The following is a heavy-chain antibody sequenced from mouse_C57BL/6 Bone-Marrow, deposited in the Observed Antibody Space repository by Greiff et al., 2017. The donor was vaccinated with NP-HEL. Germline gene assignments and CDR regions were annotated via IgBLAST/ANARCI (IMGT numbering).Heavy chain of an antibody. CDR1: GFPITSGYY. CDR3: AGDYDGYCYFDV. Sequence: VKLQESGPGLVKPSQSLFLTCSITGFPITSGYYWIWIRQPPGKPLEWMGYITHSGDTFYNPSLQSPISITRETSKNQFFLQLNSVTTEDTAMSYGAGDYDGYCYFDVWGTGTAVTVSS. J-gene: IGHJ1*03. CDR2: ITHSGDT. V-gene: IGHV12-3*01. D-gene: IGHD2-3*01.